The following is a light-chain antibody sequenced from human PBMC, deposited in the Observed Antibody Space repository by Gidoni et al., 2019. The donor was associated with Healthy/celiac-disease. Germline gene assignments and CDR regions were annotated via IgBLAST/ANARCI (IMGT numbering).Light chain of an antibody. CDR1: SSDVGGYNY. J-gene: IGLJ1*01. CDR2: EVS. Sequence: QSALTQPASVSGSPGPSITISCTGTSSDVGGYNYVSWYQQHPGKAPKLMIYEVSNRPSGVPDRFSGSKSGNTASLTISGLQAEDEADCYCSSYTSSSSYVFGTGTKVTVL. V-gene: IGLV2-14*01. CDR3: SSYTSSSSYV.